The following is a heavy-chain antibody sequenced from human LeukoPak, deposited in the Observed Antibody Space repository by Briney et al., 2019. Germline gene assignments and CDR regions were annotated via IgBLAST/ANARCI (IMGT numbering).Heavy chain of an antibody. J-gene: IGHJ4*02. Sequence: PVKVSCKASGGTFSSYAISWVRQAPGQGLEWMGRIIPIFGTANYAQKFQGRVTITTDESTSTAYMELSSLRSEDTAVYYCARGKDYYDSSGYLNYWGQGTLVTVSS. V-gene: IGHV1-69*05. CDR1: GGTFSSYA. CDR3: ARGKDYYDSSGYLNY. D-gene: IGHD3-22*01. CDR2: IIPIFGTA.